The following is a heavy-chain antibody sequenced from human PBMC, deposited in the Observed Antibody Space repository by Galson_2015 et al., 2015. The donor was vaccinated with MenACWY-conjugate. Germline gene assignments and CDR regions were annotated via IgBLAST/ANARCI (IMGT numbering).Heavy chain of an antibody. Sequence: SLRLSCAASEFTFSRYWMSWVRQAPGKGLEWVANMNQDGSDRYYVDSVKGRFTISRDNAKNSLYLQVNSLRAEDTAVYYCARGAGVPSSGWIDYWGQGTLVTVSS. V-gene: IGHV3-7*03. J-gene: IGHJ4*02. CDR2: MNQDGSDR. CDR3: ARGAGVPSSGWIDY. D-gene: IGHD6-25*01. CDR1: EFTFSRYW.